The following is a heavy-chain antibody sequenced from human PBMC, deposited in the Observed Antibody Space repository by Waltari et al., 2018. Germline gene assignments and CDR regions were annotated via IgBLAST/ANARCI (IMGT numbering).Heavy chain of an antibody. CDR3: ARDSYSSGLVLDY. CDR2: ISAYSGNT. CDR1: GYGFTNHG. V-gene: IGHV1-18*04. Sequence: QVQLVQSGAEVKKPGASVKVSCKASGYGFTNHGFTWVRQAPGQGLEWMGWISAYSGNTYYAQKFQGRATMTTDTSTTTAYMDLRSLTSDDTAVYYCARDSYSSGLVLDYWGQGTLVTVSS. D-gene: IGHD6-19*01. J-gene: IGHJ4*02.